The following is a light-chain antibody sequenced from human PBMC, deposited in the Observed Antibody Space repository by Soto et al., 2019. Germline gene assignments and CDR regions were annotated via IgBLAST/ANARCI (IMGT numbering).Light chain of an antibody. CDR3: LQHHSYPAT. Sequence: DIQMTQSPSSLSASVGERVTITCRASQDIRSALGWYQQKPGQAPTRLIYRTSTSQSGVSSRFSGAGSGTEFTLTISSLQPEDFATYYCLQHHSYPATFGQGT. CDR1: QDIRSA. V-gene: IGKV1-17*01. J-gene: IGKJ2*01. CDR2: RTS.